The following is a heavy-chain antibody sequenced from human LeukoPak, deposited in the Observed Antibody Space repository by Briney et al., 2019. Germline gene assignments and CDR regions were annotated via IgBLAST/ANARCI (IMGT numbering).Heavy chain of an antibody. V-gene: IGHV4-38-2*02. J-gene: IGHJ5*02. CDR2: MFHSGST. CDR3: ARTLVGATKFTP. CDR1: GYSISSGYY. D-gene: IGHD1-26*01. Sequence: SETLSLTCTVSGYSISSGYYWAWIRQPPGKGLEWIGSMFHSGSTHHNPSLKSRVTLSVDTSKNQVYLNLGSVTAADTAVYYCARTLVGATKFTPWGQGTLVTVSS.